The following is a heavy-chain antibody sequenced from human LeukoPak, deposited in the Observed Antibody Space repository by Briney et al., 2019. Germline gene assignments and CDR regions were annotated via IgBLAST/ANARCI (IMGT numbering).Heavy chain of an antibody. CDR2: ISWNSGSI. D-gene: IGHD3-16*01. Sequence: GGSLRLSCATSGFTFDDYAMHWVRQAPGKGLEWVSSISWNSGSIGYADSVKGRFTISRGNAKNSLYLQMNSLRAEDTALYYCAKGSLSAAVGWFDPWGQGTLVTVSS. J-gene: IGHJ5*02. CDR3: AKGSLSAAVGWFDP. V-gene: IGHV3-9*01. CDR1: GFTFDDYA.